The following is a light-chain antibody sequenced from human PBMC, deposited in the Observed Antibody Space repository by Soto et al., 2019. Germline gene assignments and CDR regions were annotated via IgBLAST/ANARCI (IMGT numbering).Light chain of an antibody. Sequence: EIVMTQSPGTVSVFPGETVTLSCRASQSVGSGNLAWYQQKPGQAPRLLIYGTSSRATGIPDRFSGSGSRTDFTLTISRMEPEDFAVYYCQHYGSSPRAFGQGTKVDIK. CDR2: GTS. V-gene: IGKV3-20*01. CDR3: QHYGSSPRA. J-gene: IGKJ1*01. CDR1: QSVGSGN.